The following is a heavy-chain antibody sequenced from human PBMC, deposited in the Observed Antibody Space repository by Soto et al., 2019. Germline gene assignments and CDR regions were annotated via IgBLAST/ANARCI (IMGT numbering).Heavy chain of an antibody. CDR2: IKFDGSEK. CDR3: VKDGGYCSSATCYSPRNHYFDA. CDR1: GFDFSVYW. D-gene: IGHD2-2*01. V-gene: IGHV3-7*03. Sequence: GGSLRLFCAASGFDFSVYWMSWVRQAPGKGPEWVANIKFDGSEKQYVDSVKGRFTISRDNARNSVFLQMNSLRAGDTAVYYCVKDGGYCSSATCYSPRNHYFDAWGQGTLVTVSS. J-gene: IGHJ5*02.